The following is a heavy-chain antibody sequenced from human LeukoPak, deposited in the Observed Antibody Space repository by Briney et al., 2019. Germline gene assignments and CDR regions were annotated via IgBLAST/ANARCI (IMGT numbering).Heavy chain of an antibody. V-gene: IGHV4-39*01. Sequence: SETLSLTCTVSGGSISSSSYYWGWIRQPPGKGLEWIGSIYYSGSTYDNPSLKSRVTISVDTSKNQFSLKLSSVTAADTAVYYCAIRVATINYYYYYMDVWGKGTTVTVSS. D-gene: IGHD5-12*01. CDR2: IYYSGST. CDR3: AIRVATINYYYYYMDV. J-gene: IGHJ6*03. CDR1: GGSISSSSYY.